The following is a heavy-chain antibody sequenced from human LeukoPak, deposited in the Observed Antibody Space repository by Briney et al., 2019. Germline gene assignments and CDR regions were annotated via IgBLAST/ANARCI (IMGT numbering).Heavy chain of an antibody. Sequence: SETLSLTCAVYGGSFSGYYWSWIRQPPGKGLEWIGEINHSGSTNYNPSLKSRVTISVDTSKNQFSLKLSSVTAADTAVYFCASTYDYVWGSYRYDYWGQGTLVTVSS. CDR2: INHSGST. CDR3: ASTYDYVWGSYRYDY. V-gene: IGHV4-34*01. J-gene: IGHJ4*02. CDR1: GGSFSGYY. D-gene: IGHD3-16*02.